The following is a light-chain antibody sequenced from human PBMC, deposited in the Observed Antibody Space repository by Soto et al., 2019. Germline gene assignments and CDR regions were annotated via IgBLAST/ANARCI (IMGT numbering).Light chain of an antibody. Sequence: ETVMTQSPAALSVSPGEGATLSCRASQSVSSDLAWYQQKPGQAPRLLIYGASTRATGIPARFSGSGSGTEFTLTISCLQSADFAIYYCQQYKNWPPYTFGQGTKLEIK. J-gene: IGKJ2*01. CDR1: QSVSSD. V-gene: IGKV3-15*01. CDR2: GAS. CDR3: QQYKNWPPYT.